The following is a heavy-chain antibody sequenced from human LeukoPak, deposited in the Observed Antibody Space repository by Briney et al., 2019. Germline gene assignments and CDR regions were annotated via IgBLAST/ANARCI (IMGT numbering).Heavy chain of an antibody. D-gene: IGHD2-2*01. J-gene: IGHJ6*03. Sequence: GASVKVSCKASGGTFSSYAISWVRQAPGQELEWMGRIIPIFGTANYAQKFQGRVTITTDESTSTAYMELSSLRSEDTAVYYCASVRYCSSTSCPRWNYYMDVWGKGTTVTVSS. CDR2: IIPIFGTA. CDR3: ASVRYCSSTSCPRWNYYMDV. CDR1: GGTFSSYA. V-gene: IGHV1-69*05.